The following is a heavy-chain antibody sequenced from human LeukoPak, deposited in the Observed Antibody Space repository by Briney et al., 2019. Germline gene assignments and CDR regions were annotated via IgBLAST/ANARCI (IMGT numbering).Heavy chain of an antibody. Sequence: ASVKVSCRASGYTFTGYHIHWVRQAPGQGLEWMGRINPNSGDTNYAQNFQGRVTMTRDTSINTAYMELSRLRSDDTAVYYCARGIGGSSGWEKGYNWFDPWGRGTLVTVSS. V-gene: IGHV1-2*06. D-gene: IGHD6-19*01. J-gene: IGHJ5*02. CDR3: ARGIGGSSGWEKGYNWFDP. CDR1: GYTFTGYH. CDR2: INPNSGDT.